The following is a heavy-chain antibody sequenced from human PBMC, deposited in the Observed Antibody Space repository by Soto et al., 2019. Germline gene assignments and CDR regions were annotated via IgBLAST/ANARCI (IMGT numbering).Heavy chain of an antibody. CDR3: ASCHGGSCLARLDY. CDR1: GGTFSSYA. Sequence: GASVKVSCKASGGTFSSYAISWVRQAPGQGLEWMGGTIPIFGTANYAQKFQGRVTITADESTSTAYMELSSLRSEDTAVYYCASCHGGSCLARLDYWGQGTLVTVYS. D-gene: IGHD2-15*01. CDR2: TIPIFGTA. V-gene: IGHV1-69*13. J-gene: IGHJ4*02.